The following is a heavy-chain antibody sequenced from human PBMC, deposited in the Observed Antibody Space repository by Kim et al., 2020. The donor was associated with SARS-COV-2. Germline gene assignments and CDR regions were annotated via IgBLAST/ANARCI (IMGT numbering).Heavy chain of an antibody. J-gene: IGHJ4*02. V-gene: IGHV4-59*09. CDR3: ARGWYDFLSGYSLVDY. D-gene: IGHD3-3*01. Sequence: SPKSQVTMSVDTSKNQFSLKLSSVTAADTAVYYCARGWYDFLSGYSLVDYWGQGTLVTVSS.